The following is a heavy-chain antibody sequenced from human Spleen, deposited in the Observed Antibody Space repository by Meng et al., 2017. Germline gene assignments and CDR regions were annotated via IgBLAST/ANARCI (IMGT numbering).Heavy chain of an antibody. CDR2: VYFSGST. CDR1: GGSISSSSYY. CDR3: ARDGLVVAHYYYGMDV. J-gene: IGHJ6*02. D-gene: IGHD2-2*01. V-gene: IGHV4-39*07. Sequence: SETLSPTCTVSGGSISSSSYYWGWIRQPPGKGLEWIGSVYFSGSTYSDPSLKSRVTISVDTSKNQFSLKLSSVTAADTAVYYCARDGLVVAHYYYGMDVWGQGTTVTVSS.